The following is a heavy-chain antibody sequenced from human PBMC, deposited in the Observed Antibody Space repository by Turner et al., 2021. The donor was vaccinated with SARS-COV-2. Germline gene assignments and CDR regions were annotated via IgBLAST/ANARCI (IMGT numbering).Heavy chain of an antibody. V-gene: IGHV3-23*01. D-gene: IGHD3-22*01. CDR3: SRRNRETTHKAGSGSPLFYFDY. CDR2: MGSIGKDT. CDR1: GFMFSSYA. Sequence: EVQLLESGGGLVPPGGSLRLSCAAPGFMFSSYAMSWVRQPRGKGLEWVSIMGSIGKDTYYADPVKGRFTISRDNSKNTLYLQMNSLRAEDTALYYCSRRNRETTHKAGSGSPLFYFDYWGQGTLVTVSS. J-gene: IGHJ4*02.